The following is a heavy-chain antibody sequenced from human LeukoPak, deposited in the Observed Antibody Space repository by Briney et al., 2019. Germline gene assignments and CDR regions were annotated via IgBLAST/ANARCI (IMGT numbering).Heavy chain of an antibody. D-gene: IGHD6-13*01. V-gene: IGHV1-2*02. J-gene: IGHJ5*02. CDR3: ALAAAGLNYFDP. CDR1: GYTFTGHY. Sequence: ASVKVSCKASGYTFTGHYMHWVRQAPGQGLEWMGWINPNSGSTNYAQKFQGRVTMTRDTSISTAYMDLSRLRSDDTAVYYCALAAAGLNYFDPWGQGTLVTVSP. CDR2: INPNSGST.